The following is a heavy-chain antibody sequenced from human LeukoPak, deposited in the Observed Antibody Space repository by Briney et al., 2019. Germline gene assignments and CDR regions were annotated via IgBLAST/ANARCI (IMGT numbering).Heavy chain of an antibody. CDR1: GFTVSSNY. D-gene: IGHD1-26*01. J-gene: IGHJ5*02. CDR2: IYYSGST. V-gene: IGHV4-59*06. Sequence: GSLRLSCAASGFTVSSNYMSWVRQAPGKGLEWIGYIYYSGSTYYNPSLKSRVTISVDTSKNQFSLKLSSVTAADTAVYYCARGRSKGELPTYNWFDPWGQGTLVTVSS. CDR3: ARGRSKGELPTYNWFDP.